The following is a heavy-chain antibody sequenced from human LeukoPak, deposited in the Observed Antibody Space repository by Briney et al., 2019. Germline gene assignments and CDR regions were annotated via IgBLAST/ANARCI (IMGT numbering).Heavy chain of an antibody. D-gene: IGHD3-10*01. Sequence: PGGSLRLSCAASGFTFSSYWMSWVRQAPGKGLEWVANIKQDGSEKYYVDSVKGRFTISRNNAKKSLYLQMNSLRAEDTAVYYCARTYGSGSYHDYWGQGTLVTVSS. CDR1: GFTFSSYW. CDR2: IKQDGSEK. V-gene: IGHV3-7*01. CDR3: ARTYGSGSYHDY. J-gene: IGHJ4*02.